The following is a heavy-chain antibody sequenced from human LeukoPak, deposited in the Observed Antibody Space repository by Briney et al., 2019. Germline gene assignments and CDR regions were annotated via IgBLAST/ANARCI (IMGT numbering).Heavy chain of an antibody. J-gene: IGHJ5*02. CDR3: TTDSYVTPRTRAFNWFDP. Sequence: GGSLRLSCTASGFTFSNAWMSWVRQAPGKGLEWVGRIKRKTDDGTTDYAIPVKGRFTISRDDSKNTLYLQMNSLKTEDTAMYYCTTDSYVTPRTRAFNWFDPWGQGTLVTVSS. CDR2: IKRKTDDGTT. CDR1: GFTFSNAW. V-gene: IGHV3-15*01. D-gene: IGHD4-23*01.